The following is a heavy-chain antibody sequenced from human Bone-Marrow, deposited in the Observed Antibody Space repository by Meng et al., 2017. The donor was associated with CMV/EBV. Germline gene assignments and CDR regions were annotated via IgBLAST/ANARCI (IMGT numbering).Heavy chain of an antibody. J-gene: IGHJ6*02. D-gene: IGHD2-2*01. CDR3: ARDGYCSSTSCLYYYYYYGMDV. CDR2: ISGSSYI. CDR1: GFTFSSYS. V-gene: IGHV3-21*01. Sequence: GESLKISCAASGFTFSSYSMNWVRQAPGKGLEWVSSISGSSYIYYADSVKGRFTISRDNAKNSLYLQMNSLRAEDTAVYYCARDGYCSSTSCLYYYYYYGMDVWGQGTTVTVSS.